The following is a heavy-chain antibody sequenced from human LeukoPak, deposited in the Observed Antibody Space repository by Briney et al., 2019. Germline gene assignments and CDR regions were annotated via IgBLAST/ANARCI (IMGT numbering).Heavy chain of an antibody. D-gene: IGHD6-13*01. Sequence: GGSLRLSCAASGFTVSSNYMSWVRQAPGKGLEWVSVIYSGGSTYYADSVKGRFTISRDNSKNTLYLQMNSLRAVDTAVYYCARAPDSSSWYYFDYWGQGTLVTVSS. CDR2: IYSGGST. CDR3: ARAPDSSSWYYFDY. J-gene: IGHJ4*02. CDR1: GFTVSSNY. V-gene: IGHV3-53*01.